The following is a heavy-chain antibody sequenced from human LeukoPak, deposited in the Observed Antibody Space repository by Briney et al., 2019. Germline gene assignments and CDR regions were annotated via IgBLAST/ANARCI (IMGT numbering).Heavy chain of an antibody. D-gene: IGHD6-19*01. CDR2: ISSSSSTI. CDR1: GFTFSSYS. V-gene: IGHV3-48*01. J-gene: IGHJ6*03. Sequence: PGGSLRLSCAASGFTFSSYSMNWVRQAPGKGLEWVSYISSSSSTIYYADSVKGRFTISRDNAKNSLYLHMNSLRAEDTAVYYCAREQQWLVYMDVWGKGTTVTVSS. CDR3: AREQQWLVYMDV.